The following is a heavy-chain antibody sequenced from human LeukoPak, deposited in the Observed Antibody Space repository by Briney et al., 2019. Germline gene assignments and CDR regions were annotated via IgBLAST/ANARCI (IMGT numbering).Heavy chain of an antibody. V-gene: IGHV1-18*01. Sequence: ASVKVSCKSSGYTFTTYGISWVRQAPGQGLEWMGWNSGYNGNTNYAQKLQGRVTMTTDTSTSTAYMELRSLRSEDTAVYYCARDLGCSSTSCYTDFDYWGQGTLVTVSS. J-gene: IGHJ4*02. CDR2: NSGYNGNT. D-gene: IGHD2-2*02. CDR1: GYTFTTYG. CDR3: ARDLGCSSTSCYTDFDY.